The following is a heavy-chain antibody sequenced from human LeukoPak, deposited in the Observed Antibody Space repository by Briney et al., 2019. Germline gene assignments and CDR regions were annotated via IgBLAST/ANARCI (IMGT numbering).Heavy chain of an antibody. D-gene: IGHD2-2*01. V-gene: IGHV4-59*01. CDR3: AREGTSGTHYNWFDH. CDR1: GGSISSYY. CDR2: IYESGST. Sequence: SEPLSLTCTVSGGSISSYYGSWMRQPPGRGVEGFGHIYESGSTNYNTSLKSRVTISVDTSKNQFSLKLSSVTAADTAVYYCAREGTSGTHYNWFDHWGKGTLVTVAS. J-gene: IGHJ5*02.